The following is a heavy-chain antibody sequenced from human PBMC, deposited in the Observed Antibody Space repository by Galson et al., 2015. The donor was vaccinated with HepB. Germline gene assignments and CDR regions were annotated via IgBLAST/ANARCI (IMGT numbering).Heavy chain of an antibody. CDR1: GFTFSSYG. CDR3: ARDWVYGSGSNDAFDI. V-gene: IGHV3-33*08. CDR2: IWYDGSNK. J-gene: IGHJ3*02. Sequence: SLRLSCAASGFTFSSYGMHWVRQAPGKGLEWVAVIWYDGSNKYYADSVKGRFTISRGNSKNTLYLQMNSLRAEDTAVCYCARDWVYGSGSNDAFDIWGQGTMVTVSS. D-gene: IGHD3-10*01.